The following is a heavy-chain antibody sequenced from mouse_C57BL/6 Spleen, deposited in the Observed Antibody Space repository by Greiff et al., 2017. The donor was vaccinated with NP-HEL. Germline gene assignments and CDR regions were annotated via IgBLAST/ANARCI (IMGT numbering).Heavy chain of an antibody. CDR1: GYTFTDYN. D-gene: IGHD3-1*01. Sequence: VQLKESGPELVKPGASVKIPCKASGYTFTDYNMDWVKQSHGKSLEWIGDINPNNGGTIYNQKFKGKATLTVDKSSSTAYMELRSLTSEDTAVYYCARVRQLGPYFDYWGQGTTLTVSS. CDR2: INPNNGGT. V-gene: IGHV1-18*01. J-gene: IGHJ2*01. CDR3: ARVRQLGPYFDY.